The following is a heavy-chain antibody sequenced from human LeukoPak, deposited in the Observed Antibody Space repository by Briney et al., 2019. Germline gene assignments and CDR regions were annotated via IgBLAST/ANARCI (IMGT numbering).Heavy chain of an antibody. V-gene: IGHV4-34*01. J-gene: IGHJ5*02. CDR3: ASTFGVVVPAASRNWFDP. D-gene: IGHD2-2*01. Sequence: SETLSLTCAVYGGSFSGYYWCWIRQPPGKGVEWMGEINHSGSTNYNPSLKSRVTISVDTSKNQFSLKLSSVTAADTAVYYCASTFGVVVPAASRNWFDPWGQGTLVTVSS. CDR1: GGSFSGYY. CDR2: INHSGST.